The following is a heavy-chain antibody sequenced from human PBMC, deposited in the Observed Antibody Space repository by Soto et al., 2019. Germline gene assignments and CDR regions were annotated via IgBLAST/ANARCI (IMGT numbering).Heavy chain of an antibody. Sequence: GASVKVSCKXSGYTLTELSMHWVRQAPGKGLEWMGGFDPEDGETIYAQKFQGRVTMTEDTSTDTAYMELSSLRSEDTAVYYCATERRIFTIFGVVIISGGSRNGMDVWGQGTTVTVSS. J-gene: IGHJ6*02. V-gene: IGHV1-24*01. CDR3: ATERRIFTIFGVVIISGGSRNGMDV. CDR1: GYTLTELS. D-gene: IGHD3-3*01. CDR2: FDPEDGET.